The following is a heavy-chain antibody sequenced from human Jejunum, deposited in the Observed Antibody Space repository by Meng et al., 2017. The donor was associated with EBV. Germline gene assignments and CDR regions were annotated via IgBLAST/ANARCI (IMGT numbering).Heavy chain of an antibody. V-gene: IGHV4-61*08. CDR3: ARDQNGSYFAY. CDR1: GGPVSSGGYY. CDR2: IYNSEST. J-gene: IGHJ4*02. Sequence: LQESGPGLVQPSETLSLPCPVSGGPVSSGGYYWSWIRQPPGKGLEWIGYIYNSESTNYKSSLKSRVTISADTSKNQFSLRLSSVTAADTAVYYCARDQNGSYFAYWGQGTLVTVSS. D-gene: IGHD1-26*01.